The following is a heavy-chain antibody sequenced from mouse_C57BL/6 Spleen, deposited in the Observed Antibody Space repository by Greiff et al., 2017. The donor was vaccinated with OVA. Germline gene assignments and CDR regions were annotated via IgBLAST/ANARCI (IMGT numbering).Heavy chain of an antibody. CDR3: ARYAGAGDFDY. CDR1: GFTFTDYY. D-gene: IGHD4-1*01. J-gene: IGHJ2*01. Sequence: EVKLEESGGGLVQPGGSLSLSCAASGFTFTDYYMSWVRQPPGKALEWLGFIRNKANGYTTEYSASVKGRFTISRDNSQSILYLQMNALRAEDSATYYCARYAGAGDFDYWGQGTTLTVSS. CDR2: IRNKANGYTT. V-gene: IGHV7-3*01.